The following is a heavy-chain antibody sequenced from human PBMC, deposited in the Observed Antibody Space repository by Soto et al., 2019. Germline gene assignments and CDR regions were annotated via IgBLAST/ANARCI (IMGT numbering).Heavy chain of an antibody. D-gene: IGHD3-3*02. CDR1: GGSISSYY. CDR2: IYYSGST. CDR3: AGSSHPIFGVVTFDY. J-gene: IGHJ4*02. Sequence: SETLSLTCTVSGGSISSYYWSWIRQPPGKGLEWIGYIYYSGSTNYNPSLKSRVTISVDTSKNQFSLKLSSVTAADTAVYYCAGSSHPIFGVVTFDYWGQGTLVTVSS. V-gene: IGHV4-59*08.